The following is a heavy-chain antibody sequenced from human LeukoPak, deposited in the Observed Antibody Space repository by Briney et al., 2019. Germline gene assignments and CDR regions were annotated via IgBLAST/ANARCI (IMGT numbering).Heavy chain of an antibody. V-gene: IGHV2-70*11. J-gene: IGHJ6*02. Sequence: SGPTLVNPTQTLTLTCIFSGFSLSTSGMCVNWIRQPPGKALEWLARIDWDDDKYYSASLQTRLTISKDTSKNQVVLTMTNMDPVDTATYYCARSSYGSGMDVWGQGTTVTVSS. D-gene: IGHD3-10*01. CDR2: IDWDDDK. CDR3: ARSSYGSGMDV. CDR1: GFSLSTSGMC.